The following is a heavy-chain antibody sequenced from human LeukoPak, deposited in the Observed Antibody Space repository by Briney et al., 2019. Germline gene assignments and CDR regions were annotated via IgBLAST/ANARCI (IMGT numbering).Heavy chain of an antibody. J-gene: IGHJ4*02. Sequence: GGSLRLSCAASGFTFSSYSMSWVRQAPGKGLEWVANIKQDGSEKYYVDSVKGRFTISRDNAKNSLYLQMNSLRAEDTAVYYCARSRYDSSGYYGIIGNWGQGTLVTVSS. CDR2: IKQDGSEK. CDR1: GFTFSSYS. CDR3: ARSRYDSSGYYGIIGN. D-gene: IGHD3-22*01. V-gene: IGHV3-7*01.